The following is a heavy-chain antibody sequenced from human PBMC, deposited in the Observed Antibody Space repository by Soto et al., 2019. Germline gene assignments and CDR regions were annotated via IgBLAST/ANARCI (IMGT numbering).Heavy chain of an antibody. Sequence: SETLSLTCTVSGGSISSSSYYWGWIRQPPGKGLEWIGSIYYSGSTYYNPSLKSRVTISVDTSKNQFSLKLSSVTAADTAVYYCAGFSSWYVGYWGQGTLVTVSS. CDR3: AGFSSWYVGY. CDR2: IYYSGST. V-gene: IGHV4-39*01. J-gene: IGHJ4*02. D-gene: IGHD6-13*01. CDR1: GGSISSSSYY.